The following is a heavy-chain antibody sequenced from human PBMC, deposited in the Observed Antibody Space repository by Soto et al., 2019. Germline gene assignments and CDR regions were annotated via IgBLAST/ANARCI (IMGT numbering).Heavy chain of an antibody. CDR1: GFSISQYW. Sequence: GGSLRLSCAASGFSISQYWMSWVRQAPGKGLEWVANIKEDGSEQNYVDSLKGRFTISRDNAKNSLYLQMNSLRADDTAVYYCANTVVRGLGTTVTVSS. D-gene: IGHD2-21*01. J-gene: IGHJ6*01. V-gene: IGHV3-7*05. CDR2: IKEDGSEQ. CDR3: ANTVV.